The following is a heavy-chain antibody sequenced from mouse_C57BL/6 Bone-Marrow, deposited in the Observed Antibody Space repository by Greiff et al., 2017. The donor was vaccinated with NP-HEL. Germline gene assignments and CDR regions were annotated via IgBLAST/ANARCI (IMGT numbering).Heavy chain of an antibody. Sequence: QVQLKESGPGLVQPSQSLSITCTVSGFSLTSYGVHWVRQSPGKGLEWLGVIWRGGSTDYNAAFMSRLSITKDNSKSQVFFKMNSLQADDTAIYSCAKNGANWSSWFAYWGQGTLVTVSA. V-gene: IGHV2-5*01. CDR3: AKNGANWSSWFAY. CDR2: IWRGGST. CDR1: GFSLTSYG. D-gene: IGHD4-1*01. J-gene: IGHJ3*01.